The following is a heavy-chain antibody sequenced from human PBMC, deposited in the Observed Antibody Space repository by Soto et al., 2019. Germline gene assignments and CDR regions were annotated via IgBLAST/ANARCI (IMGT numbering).Heavy chain of an antibody. CDR2: ISYDGSST. CDR1: GFTFRTYA. D-gene: IGHD5-18*01. CDR3: ARDSETNGYSYDYFDY. Sequence: QVQLVESGGGVVQPGRSLKLSCAASGFTFRTYAMHWVRQAPGKGLEWVAVISYDGSSTYYADSVKGRFTISRDNSKNTLYLQMNSLRTEDSAVYYCARDSETNGYSYDYFDYWGQGTLVTVSS. J-gene: IGHJ4*02. V-gene: IGHV3-30*04.